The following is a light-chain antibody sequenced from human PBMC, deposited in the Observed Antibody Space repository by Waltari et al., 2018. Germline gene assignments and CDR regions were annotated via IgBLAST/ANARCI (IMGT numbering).Light chain of an antibody. V-gene: IGLV2-8*01. Sequence: QSALTQPPSASGSPGQSVTISCTGTNSDIGAYKYVSWYQQHPGRAPKLLIYEVSKWPSGVPDRFSGSKSGNTASLTVSGLQAEDEADYYCSSYAGSDIVLFGGGTKLTV. CDR2: EVS. J-gene: IGLJ2*01. CDR3: SSYAGSDIVL. CDR1: NSDIGAYKY.